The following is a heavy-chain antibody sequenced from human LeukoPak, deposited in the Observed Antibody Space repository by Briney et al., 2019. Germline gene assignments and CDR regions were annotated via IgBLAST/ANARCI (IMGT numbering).Heavy chain of an antibody. CDR2: INPNSGAT. CDR1: GYTFTGYY. V-gene: IGHV1-2*02. D-gene: IGHD3-16*01. CDR3: VRGATYKQRKSMAESGFDP. Sequence: GASVKVSCKASGYTFTGYYMHWIRQAPGQGLEWMGWINPNSGATNYAQKFQGRVTMTRDTSISTAYMELSRLRSDDTAVYYCVRGATYKQRKSMAESGFDPWGQGTLVTVSS. J-gene: IGHJ5*02.